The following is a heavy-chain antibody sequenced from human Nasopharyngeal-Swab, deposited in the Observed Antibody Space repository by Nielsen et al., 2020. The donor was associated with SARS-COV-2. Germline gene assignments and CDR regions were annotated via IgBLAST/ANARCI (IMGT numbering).Heavy chain of an antibody. D-gene: IGHD4-17*01. CDR2: ISGSGGST. Sequence: GESLKISCAASGFTFSSYAMSWVRQAPGKGLEWVSAISGSGGSTYYADSVKGRFTISRDNSKNTLYLQMNSLRAEDTAVYYCAKLHHYYGESDYCSQGTLVTVSS. J-gene: IGHJ4*02. CDR3: AKLHHYYGESDY. V-gene: IGHV3-23*01. CDR1: GFTFSSYA.